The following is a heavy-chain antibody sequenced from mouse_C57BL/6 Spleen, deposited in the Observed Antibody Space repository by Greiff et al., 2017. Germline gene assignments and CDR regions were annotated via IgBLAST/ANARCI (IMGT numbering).Heavy chain of an antibody. V-gene: IGHV1-54*01. CDR1: GYAFTNYL. CDR2: INPGSGGT. J-gene: IGHJ1*03. D-gene: IGHD1-1*01. CDR3: ARGIYYYGSQYFDV. Sequence: QVQLKQSGAELVRPGTSVKVSCKACGYAFTNYLIEWVKQRPGQGLEWIGVINPGSGGTNYNEKFKGKATLTADKSSSTAYMQLSSLTSEDSAVYFCARGIYYYGSQYFDVWGTGTTVTVS.